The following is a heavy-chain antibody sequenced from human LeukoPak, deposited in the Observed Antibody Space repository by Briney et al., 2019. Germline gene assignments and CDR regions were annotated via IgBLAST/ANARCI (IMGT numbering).Heavy chain of an antibody. CDR2: ISGSGGGT. CDR1: GITLSNYA. D-gene: IGHD3-22*01. V-gene: IGHV3-23*01. J-gene: IGHJ4*02. CDR3: AKRGVVIRVILVGFHKEAYYFDS. Sequence: GGPLTLLCAVSGITLSNYATSWPPQAPGKGLEWVAGISGSGGGTNYADSVKGRFTISRDNPKNTLYLQMNNLRADDTAVYFCAKRGVVIRVILVGFHKEAYYFDSWGQGALVTVSS.